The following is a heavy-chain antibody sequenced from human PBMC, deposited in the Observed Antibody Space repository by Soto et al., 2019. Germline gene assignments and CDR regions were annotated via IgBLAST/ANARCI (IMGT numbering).Heavy chain of an antibody. CDR2: INAGNGNT. V-gene: IGHV1-3*01. D-gene: IGHD2-15*01. CDR1: GYTFTSYA. CDR3: ARVGYCSGGSCYFFDY. Sequence: QVQLVQSGAEVKKPGASVKVSCKASGYTFTSYAMHWVRQAPGQRLEWMGWINAGNGNTKYSQKFRGRVTITRDTSASTAYMELSSLRSEDTAVYYCARVGYCSGGSCYFFDYWGQGTLVTVSS. J-gene: IGHJ4*02.